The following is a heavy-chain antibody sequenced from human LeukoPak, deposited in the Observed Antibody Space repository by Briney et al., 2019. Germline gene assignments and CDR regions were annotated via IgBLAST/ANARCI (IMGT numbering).Heavy chain of an antibody. CDR3: ARVKPDIVVVPAAIEFDP. CDR2: INPNSGGT. D-gene: IGHD2-2*02. J-gene: IGHJ5*02. Sequence: GASVKVSCKASGYTFTSYGISWVRQAPGQGLEWMEWINPNSGGTNYAQKFQGRVTMTRDTSISTAYMELSRLRSDDTAVYYCARVKPDIVVVPAAIEFDPWGQGTLVTVSS. V-gene: IGHV1-2*02. CDR1: GYTFTSYG.